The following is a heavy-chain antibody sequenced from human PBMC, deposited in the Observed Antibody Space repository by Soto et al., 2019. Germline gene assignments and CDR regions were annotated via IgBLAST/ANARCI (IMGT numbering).Heavy chain of an antibody. D-gene: IGHD6-19*01. CDR3: ARGRSGWYSGY. J-gene: IGHJ4*02. Sequence: PGGSLRLSCAASGFTFSSYSMNWVRQAPGKGLEWVSSISSSSSYIYYADSVRGRFTISRDNAKNSLYLQMNSLRAEDTAVYYCARGRSGWYSGYWGQGTLVTVSS. V-gene: IGHV3-21*01. CDR2: ISSSSSYI. CDR1: GFTFSSYS.